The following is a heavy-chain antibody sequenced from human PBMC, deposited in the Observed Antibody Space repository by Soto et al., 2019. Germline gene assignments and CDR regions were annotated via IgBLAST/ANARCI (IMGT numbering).Heavy chain of an antibody. CDR3: ARTLGYCSGGSCYWARNWFDP. CDR2: MNPNSGNT. J-gene: IGHJ5*02. V-gene: IGHV1-8*01. D-gene: IGHD2-15*01. CDR1: GYTFTSYD. Sequence: QVQLVQSGAEVKKPGASVKVSCKASGYTFTSYDINWVRQATGQGLEWMGWMNPNSGNTGYAQKFQGRVTMTRNTSISTAYMELSSLRSEDTAVYYCARTLGYCSGGSCYWARNWFDPWGQGTLVTVSS.